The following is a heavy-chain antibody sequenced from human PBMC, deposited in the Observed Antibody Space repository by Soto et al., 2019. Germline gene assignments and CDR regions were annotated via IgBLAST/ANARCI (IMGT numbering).Heavy chain of an antibody. J-gene: IGHJ6*03. CDR3: ARGRNLFCCYWPPYYMDV. D-gene: IGHD2-2*01. Sequence: SETLSLTCAVYGGSFSGYYWSWIRQPPGKGLEWIGEINHSGSTNYNPSLKSRVTISVDTSKNQFSLKLSSVTAADTAVYYCARGRNLFCCYWPPYYMDVWGKGTTVTVSS. V-gene: IGHV4-34*01. CDR1: GGSFSGYY. CDR2: INHSGST.